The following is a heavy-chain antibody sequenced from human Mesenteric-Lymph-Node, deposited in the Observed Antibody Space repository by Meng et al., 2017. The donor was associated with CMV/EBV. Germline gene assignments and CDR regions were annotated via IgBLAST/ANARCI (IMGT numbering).Heavy chain of an antibody. D-gene: IGHD6-19*01. CDR2: ISFDGTYK. CDR1: GFTFSNYA. V-gene: IGHV3-30-3*01. CDR3: AREWKQWLALDY. J-gene: IGHJ4*02. Sequence: GESLKISCAASGFTFSNYAFYWVRQAPGKGLEWVTVISFDGTYKYYVDSVKGRFTISRDNSKNTLYLQMNSLRPEDTAFYYCAREWKQWLALDYWGQGTLVTVSS.